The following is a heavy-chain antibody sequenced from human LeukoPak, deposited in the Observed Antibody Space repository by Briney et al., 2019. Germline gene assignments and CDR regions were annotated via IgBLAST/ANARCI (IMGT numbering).Heavy chain of an antibody. D-gene: IGHD2-15*01. V-gene: IGHV5-51*01. CDR1: GYSFTSYW. J-gene: IGHJ4*02. Sequence: GESLKISCKGSGYSFTSYWIGWVRQMPGKGLEWMGISYPGDSDTRYSPSFQGQVTISADKSISTAYLQWSSLKASDTAMYYCAREDTGYCSGGSCYFADYWGQGTLVTVPS. CDR3: AREDTGYCSGGSCYFADY. CDR2: SYPGDSDT.